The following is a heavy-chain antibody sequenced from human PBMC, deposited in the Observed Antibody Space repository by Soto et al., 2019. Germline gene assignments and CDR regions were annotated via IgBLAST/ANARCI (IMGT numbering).Heavy chain of an antibody. V-gene: IGHV3-9*01. CDR1: GFSFDDYA. J-gene: IGHJ3*02. CDR2: INSNSDAM. D-gene: IGHD1-26*01. CDR3: AMTFYQFIGDEVFDT. Sequence: EVQVVESGGGLVQPGRSLRLSCTGSGFSFDDYAMHWVRQVPGKGREWDAGINSNSDAMGYADSVKGRFTICRDNANKALYLQVNSLIYPATALYYCAMTFYQFIGDEVFDTWGRRAIGTVSS.